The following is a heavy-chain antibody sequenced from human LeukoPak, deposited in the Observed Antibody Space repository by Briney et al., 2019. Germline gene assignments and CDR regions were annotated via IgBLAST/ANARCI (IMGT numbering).Heavy chain of an antibody. V-gene: IGHV4-34*01. Sequence: SETLSLTCAVYGGSFSGYYWSWIRQPPRKGLEWIGEINHSGSTNYNPSLKSRVTISVDTSKNQFSLKLSSVTAADTAVYYCARSRIVVVPAAPYSSSSKFFDYWGQGTLVTVSS. CDR1: GGSFSGYY. D-gene: IGHD2-2*01. CDR2: INHSGST. J-gene: IGHJ4*02. CDR3: ARSRIVVVPAAPYSSSSKFFDY.